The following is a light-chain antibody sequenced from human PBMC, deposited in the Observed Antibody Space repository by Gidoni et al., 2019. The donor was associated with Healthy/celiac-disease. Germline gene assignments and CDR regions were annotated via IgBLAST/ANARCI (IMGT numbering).Light chain of an antibody. V-gene: IGKV1-9*01. CDR2: AAS. CDR3: QQLNSYPYT. Sequence: DIQLTQSPSFLSASVGDRVTITGRASQGISSYLAWYQQKPGKAPKLLIYAASTLQSGVPSGFSGSGSGTEFTLTISSLQPEDFATYYCQQLNSYPYTFGQGTKLEIK. CDR1: QGISSY. J-gene: IGKJ2*01.